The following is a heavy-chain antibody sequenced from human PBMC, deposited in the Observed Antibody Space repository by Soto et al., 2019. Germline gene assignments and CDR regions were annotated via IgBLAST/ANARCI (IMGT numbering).Heavy chain of an antibody. CDR1: GYNFLNYD. J-gene: IGHJ4*02. Sequence: ASVKVSCKASGYNFLNYDMHWVRQAPGQGLEWMGIINPSGGRTIYAQKIKGRVTMTRDTSTSTVYMELSSLRSEDTAVYYCASPSTYYDTGGYYPSSFDYWGQGTLVTVSS. CDR3: ASPSTYYDTGGYYPSSFDY. V-gene: IGHV1-46*01. CDR2: INPSGGRT. D-gene: IGHD3-22*01.